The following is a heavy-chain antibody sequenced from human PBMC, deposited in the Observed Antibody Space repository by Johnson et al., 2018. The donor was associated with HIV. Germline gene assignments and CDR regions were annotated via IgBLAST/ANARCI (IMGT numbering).Heavy chain of an antibody. CDR1: GFTFSSYA. J-gene: IGHJ3*01. D-gene: IGHD1-26*01. CDR3: AKESKWESRTPHAFDL. Sequence: HVHLVEAGGALVKPGGSLRLSCAASGFTFSSYAMHWVRQAPGKGLEWVAVTWYDASYKYYADSVKGRFTVSRDNSKNTLYLQMKSLRPEDTAVYYCAKESKWESRTPHAFDLWGQGTMVTVSS. CDR2: TWYDASYK. V-gene: IGHV3-30*02.